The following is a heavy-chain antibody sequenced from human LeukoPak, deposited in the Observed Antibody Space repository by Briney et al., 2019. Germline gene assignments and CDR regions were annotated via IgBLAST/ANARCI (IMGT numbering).Heavy chain of an antibody. CDR2: IYSGGST. CDR3: AKKESFVWLRYFDY. J-gene: IGHJ4*02. CDR1: GFTVSSNY. Sequence: GGSLRLSCAASGFTVSSNYMSWVRQAPGKGLEWVSVIYSGGSTYYADSVKGRFTISRDNSKNTLYLQMNSLRAEDTAVYYCAKKESFVWLRYFDYWGQGTLVTVSS. D-gene: IGHD5-18*01. V-gene: IGHV3-66*01.